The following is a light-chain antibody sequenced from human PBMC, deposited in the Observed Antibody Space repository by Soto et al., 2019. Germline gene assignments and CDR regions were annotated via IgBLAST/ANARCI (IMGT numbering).Light chain of an antibody. Sequence: EIVLTQSAGTLSLSSGEIATLSFMASQSVSSSFLAWYQQKVGQAPRLLIYGASSRATGIPDRFSGSGSGTDFTLTISRLEPEDFAVYYCQQYGSSPRTFGQGTRLEI. CDR3: QQYGSSPRT. V-gene: IGKV3-20*01. J-gene: IGKJ5*01. CDR2: GAS. CDR1: QSVSSSF.